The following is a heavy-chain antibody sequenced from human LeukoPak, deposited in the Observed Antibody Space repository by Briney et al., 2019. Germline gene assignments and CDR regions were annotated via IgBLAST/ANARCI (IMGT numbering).Heavy chain of an antibody. CDR1: GGSISSSSYY. D-gene: IGHD3-3*01. J-gene: IGHJ5*02. CDR3: ARDRLLGSNPHNWFDP. V-gene: IGHV4-39*07. Sequence: PSETLSLTCTVSGGSISSSSYYWGWIRQPPGKGLEWIGSIYYSGSTYYNPSLKSRVTISVDTSKNQFSLKLSSVTAADTAVYYCARDRLLGSNPHNWFDPWGQGTLVTVSS. CDR2: IYYSGST.